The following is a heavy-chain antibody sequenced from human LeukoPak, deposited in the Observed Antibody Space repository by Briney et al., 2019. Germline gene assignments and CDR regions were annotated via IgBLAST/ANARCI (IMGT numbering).Heavy chain of an antibody. CDR3: ARDQSRDYYDSSGYYYYYYYYMDV. CDR2: IKQDGSEI. J-gene: IGHJ6*03. CDR1: GFTFSSYW. V-gene: IGHV3-7*01. Sequence: SGGSLRLSCAASGFTFSSYWMSWVRQAPGKGVEGVANIKQDGSEIYYVDSVKGRFTISRDNAKNSLYLQMNSLRAEDTAVYYCARDQSRDYYDSSGYYYYYYYYMDVWGKGTTVTVSS. D-gene: IGHD3-22*01.